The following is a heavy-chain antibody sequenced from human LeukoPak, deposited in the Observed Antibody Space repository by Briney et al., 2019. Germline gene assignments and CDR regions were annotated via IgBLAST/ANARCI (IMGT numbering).Heavy chain of an antibody. Sequence: PGGSLRLSCAASGFNFRMYAMSWVRLAPGKGLEWVSGIVGDGSSTYYADSVKGRFTISKDYSKDTLYLQMNSLSAEDTVMYYCAKDSIYGDGKWDIDYWGQGTLVTVSS. J-gene: IGHJ4*02. D-gene: IGHD1-26*01. V-gene: IGHV3-23*01. CDR2: IVGDGSST. CDR1: GFNFRMYA. CDR3: AKDSIYGDGKWDIDY.